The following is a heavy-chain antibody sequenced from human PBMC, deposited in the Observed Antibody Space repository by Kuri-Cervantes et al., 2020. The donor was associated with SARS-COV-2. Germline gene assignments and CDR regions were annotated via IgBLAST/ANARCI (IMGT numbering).Heavy chain of an antibody. CDR2: IYYSGST. CDR3: ARRWFDFWSGYYIFDY. Sequence: GSLRLSCTVSGGSISSSSYYWGWIRQPPGKGLEWIGSIYYSGSTYYNPSLKSRVTISVDTSKNQFSLKLSSVTAADTAVYYCARRWFDFWSGYYIFDYWGQGTLVTDSS. D-gene: IGHD3-3*01. V-gene: IGHV4-39*01. J-gene: IGHJ4*02. CDR1: GGSISSSSYY.